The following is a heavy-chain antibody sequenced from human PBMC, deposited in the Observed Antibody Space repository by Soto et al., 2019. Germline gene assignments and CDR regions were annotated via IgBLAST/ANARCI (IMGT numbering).Heavy chain of an antibody. Sequence: GGSLRLSCAASGFTFGGYAMSWVRQAPGRGLEWVSGISNSGDSTYYADSVKGRFTIPRDNSRNTLHLQMNSLRVEDTAVYYSVKDRTIWYAPPPDNGGREPLFTVSS. D-gene: IGHD2-2*01. V-gene: IGHV3-23*01. CDR1: GFTFGGYA. CDR2: ISNSGDST. CDR3: VKDRTIWYAPPPDN. J-gene: IGHJ4*02.